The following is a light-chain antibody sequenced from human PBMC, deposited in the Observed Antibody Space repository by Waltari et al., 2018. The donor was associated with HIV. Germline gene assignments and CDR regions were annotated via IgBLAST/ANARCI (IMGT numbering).Light chain of an antibody. V-gene: IGLV8-61*01. Sequence: QTVVTQEPSFSVSPGGTVTLTCGLSSGSVYTSYYPSRYQQTPGQAPRTRIYSTNTRSSGVPDRFSGSILGNKAALTITGAQADDESDYYCVLYMGSGINWVFGGGTKLTVL. CDR3: VLYMGSGINWV. CDR1: SGSVYTSYY. J-gene: IGLJ3*02. CDR2: STN.